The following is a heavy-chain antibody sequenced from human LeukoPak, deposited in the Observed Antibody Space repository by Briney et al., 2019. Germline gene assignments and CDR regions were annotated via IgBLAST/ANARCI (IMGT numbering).Heavy chain of an antibody. CDR2: INPSGGST. D-gene: IGHD3-3*01. CDR3: ARDLEATIFGNYYYYGMDV. CDR1: GYTFTSYY. J-gene: IGHJ6*02. Sequence: ASVKVSCKASGYTFTSYYMHWVRQAPAQGLEWMGIINPSGGSTSYAQKFQGRVTMTRDTSTSTVYMELSSLRSEDTAVYYCARDLEATIFGNYYYYGMDVWGQGTTVTVSS. V-gene: IGHV1-46*01.